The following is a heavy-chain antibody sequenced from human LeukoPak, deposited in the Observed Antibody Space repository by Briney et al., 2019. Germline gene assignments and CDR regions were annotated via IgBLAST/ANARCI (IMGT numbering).Heavy chain of an antibody. J-gene: IGHJ4*02. D-gene: IGHD3-10*01. CDR3: ARDEGGEFYGSGSPSGIDY. CDR2: ISNGSNTI. V-gene: IGHV3-48*04. CDR1: GFTFSGFG. Sequence: GGSLRLSCAASGFTFSGFGMDWVRQAPGKGLEWVSYISNGSNTIYYADSVKGRFTISRDNSKNSLFLQMNSLRAEDTAVYYCARDEGGEFYGSGSPSGIDYWGQGTLVTVSS.